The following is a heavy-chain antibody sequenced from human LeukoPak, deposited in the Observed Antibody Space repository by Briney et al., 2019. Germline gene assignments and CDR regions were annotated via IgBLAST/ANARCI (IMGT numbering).Heavy chain of an antibody. CDR2: ISGSLVDT. CDR3: ASGTYRLGDY. V-gene: IGHV3-23*01. J-gene: IGHJ4*02. Sequence: WFSVISGSLVDTHYAGSVKGRFRISRDNSANTLYLQMNSLREEDTAVYYCASGTYRLGDYWGRGTQXAVSS. D-gene: IGHD3-10*01.